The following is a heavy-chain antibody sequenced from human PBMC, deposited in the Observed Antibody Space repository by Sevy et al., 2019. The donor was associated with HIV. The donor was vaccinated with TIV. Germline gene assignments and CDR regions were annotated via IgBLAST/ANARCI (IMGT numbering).Heavy chain of an antibody. J-gene: IGHJ4*02. V-gene: IGHV3-48*01. Sequence: GGSLRLSCATSGFSFRSYVISWVRQAPGRGLEWLSYISVSSGTVYYADSVKGRFTISRDNAKNSLYLQMNSLRAEDSAVYYCVRDTSYGDPYYFDYWGQGTLVTVSS. CDR1: GFSFRSYV. CDR3: VRDTSYGDPYYFDY. CDR2: ISVSSGTV. D-gene: IGHD4-17*01.